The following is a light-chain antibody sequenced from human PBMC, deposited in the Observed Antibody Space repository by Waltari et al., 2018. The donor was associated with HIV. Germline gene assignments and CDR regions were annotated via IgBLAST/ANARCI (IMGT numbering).Light chain of an antibody. CDR3: QHYNNWPPWT. J-gene: IGKJ1*01. Sequence: EIVMTQSPATLSVSPGEGATLSCRASQSVSSNLAWYQQKPGQAPRLLIHGTSTRATGIPARFSGNGSGTEFTLSISSLRSEDFAVYYCQHYNNWPPWTFGQGTKVEV. CDR2: GTS. CDR1: QSVSSN. V-gene: IGKV3-15*01.